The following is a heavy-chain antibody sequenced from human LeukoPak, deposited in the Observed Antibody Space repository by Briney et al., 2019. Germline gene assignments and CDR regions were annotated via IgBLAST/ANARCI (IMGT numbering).Heavy chain of an antibody. D-gene: IGHD6-13*01. CDR3: ARGSPYSSSWYYYYYYMDV. CDR2: INHGGST. V-gene: IGHV4-34*01. CDR1: GGSFSGYY. Sequence: SETLSLTCAVYGGSFSGYYWSWIRQPPGKGLEWIGEINHGGSTNYNPSLKSRVTISVDTSKNQFSLKLSSVTAADTAVYYCARGSPYSSSWYYYYYYMDVWGKGTTVTVSS. J-gene: IGHJ6*03.